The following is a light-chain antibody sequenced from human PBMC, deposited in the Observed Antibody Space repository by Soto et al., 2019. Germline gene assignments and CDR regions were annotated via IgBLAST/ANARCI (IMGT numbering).Light chain of an antibody. CDR2: GAS. Sequence: EIVLTQSPGTLSLSPGERATRSCRASQSVSSNYLAWYQQKPGQTPRLLIYGASSRATGNPDRFSGSGSGTDFTLTISRLEPEDFAVYYCQQYGSSPHTFGQGTKLEIK. CDR1: QSVSSNY. J-gene: IGKJ2*01. CDR3: QQYGSSPHT. V-gene: IGKV3-20*01.